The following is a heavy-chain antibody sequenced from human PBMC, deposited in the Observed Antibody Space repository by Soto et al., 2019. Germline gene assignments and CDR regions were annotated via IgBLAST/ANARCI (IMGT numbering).Heavy chain of an antibody. CDR1: GYTFTRYN. V-gene: IGHV1-3*01. Sequence: GASVKVSCKASGYTFTRYNVHWVRQAPGQRLEWMGWINPGSGNTRYSQKFQGRVTFIRDTYANTAYMDLSGLISEDTAVYYCARPQDYADCLDSWGQGTLVTVSS. J-gene: IGHJ4*02. CDR3: ARPQDYADCLDS. CDR2: INPGSGNT. D-gene: IGHD4-17*01.